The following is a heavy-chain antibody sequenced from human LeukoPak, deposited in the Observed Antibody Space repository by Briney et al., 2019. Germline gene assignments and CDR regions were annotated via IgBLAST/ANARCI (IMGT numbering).Heavy chain of an antibody. J-gene: IGHJ4*02. CDR1: GNSFTGYY. CDR3: ANQEGIGAPGAWFDN. V-gene: IGHV1-2*02. CDR2: MSHDSDGT. D-gene: IGHD1-26*01. Sequence: GASVKVSCKASGNSFTGYYVHWVRQAPGQGLEWMGWMSHDSDGTNFAQNFRSRVSTTREMSIRTVYLELRSLRADDTAVYYCANQEGIGAPGAWFDNWGQGTLVTVSS.